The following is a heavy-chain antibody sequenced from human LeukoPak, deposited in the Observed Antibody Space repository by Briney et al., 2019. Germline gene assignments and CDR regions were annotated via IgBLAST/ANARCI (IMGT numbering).Heavy chain of an antibody. CDR2: ISSSGGTI. D-gene: IGHD5-12*01. J-gene: IGHJ6*03. V-gene: IGHV3-11*01. CDR1: GFTFSDYY. Sequence: GGSLRLSCAASGFTFSDYYMSWIRQAPGKGLEWVSYISSSGGTIYYADSVEGRFTISRDNAKNSLSLQMNSLRAEDTAVYYCARQAVLGVATTDYYYMDVWGKGTTVTVSS. CDR3: ARQAVLGVATTDYYYMDV.